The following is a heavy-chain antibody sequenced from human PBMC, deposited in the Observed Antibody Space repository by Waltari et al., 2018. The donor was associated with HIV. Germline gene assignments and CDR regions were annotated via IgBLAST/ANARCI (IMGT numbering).Heavy chain of an antibody. V-gene: IGHV4-38-2*01. CDR1: GYSISSGYY. CDR3: ATQNPSGSYYYFDY. Sequence: QVQLQESGPGLVKPSETLSLTCAVSGYSISSGYYWGWIRQPPGKGLEWIGSIYHSGNTYYNPTLKSRVTISGDTSKNQFSLKLSSVTAADTAVYYCATQNPSGSYYYFDYWGQGTLVTVSS. CDR2: IYHSGNT. J-gene: IGHJ4*02. D-gene: IGHD1-26*01.